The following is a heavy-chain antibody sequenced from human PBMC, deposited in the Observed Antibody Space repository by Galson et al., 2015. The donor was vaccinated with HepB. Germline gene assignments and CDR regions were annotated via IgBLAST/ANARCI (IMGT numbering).Heavy chain of an antibody. CDR1: GFTFSSYA. D-gene: IGHD3-10*01. Sequence: SLRLSCAASGFTFSSYAMNWVCQAPGKGLEWVSVISGSGGSTNYADSVKGRFTISRDNSKNTLYLQMNSLRAEDTAIYYCAKRILNYYFDYWGQGTLVTVSS. V-gene: IGHV3-23*01. J-gene: IGHJ4*02. CDR3: AKRILNYYFDY. CDR2: ISGSGGST.